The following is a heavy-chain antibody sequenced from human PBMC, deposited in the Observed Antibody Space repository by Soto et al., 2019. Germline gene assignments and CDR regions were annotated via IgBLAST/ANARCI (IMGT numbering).Heavy chain of an antibody. CDR1: VFTFSSYS. V-gene: IGHV3-23*01. CDR2: ISGSGGSK. D-gene: IGHD3-10*01. Sequence: PGGSLRLSCAASVFTFSSYSMSWVRQAPGKGLECVSAISGSGGSKYYADSVKGRFTISRDNSKNTLYLQMNSLRAEDTAVYYCAKDRQRGYWGQGTMVTASS. CDR3: AKDRQRGY. J-gene: IGHJ4*02.